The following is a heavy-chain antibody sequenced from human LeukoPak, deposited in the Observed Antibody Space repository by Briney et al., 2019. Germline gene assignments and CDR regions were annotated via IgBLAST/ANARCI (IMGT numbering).Heavy chain of an antibody. CDR2: ISYDGSNK. Sequence: GGSLRLSCAASGFTFSSYAMHWVRQAPGKGLEWVAVISYDGSNKYYADSVKGRFTISRDNSKNTLYLQMNSLRAEDTAVYYCARGRDGYNFFDYWGQGTLVTVSS. CDR3: ARGRDGYNFFDY. J-gene: IGHJ4*02. CDR1: GFTFSSYA. D-gene: IGHD5-24*01. V-gene: IGHV3-30*04.